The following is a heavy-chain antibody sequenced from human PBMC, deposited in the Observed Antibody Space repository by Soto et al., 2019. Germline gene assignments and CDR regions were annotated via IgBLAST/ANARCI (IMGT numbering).Heavy chain of an antibody. D-gene: IGHD6-13*01. V-gene: IGHV3-30*18. CDR3: AKGGGPMYSSSWY. J-gene: IGHJ4*02. Sequence: QVQLVESGGGVVQPGRSLRLSCAASGFTFSSYGMHWVRQAPGKGLEWVAVISYDGSNKYYADSVKGRFTISRDNSKNTLYLQMNSLRAEDTAVYYCAKGGGPMYSSSWYWGQGTLVTVSS. CDR2: ISYDGSNK. CDR1: GFTFSSYG.